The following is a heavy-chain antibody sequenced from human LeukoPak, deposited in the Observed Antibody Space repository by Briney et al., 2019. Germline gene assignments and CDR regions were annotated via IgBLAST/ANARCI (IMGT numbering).Heavy chain of an antibody. CDR3: ATAPILRGEAGEQYKYGMDV. D-gene: IGHD2-2*02. CDR2: VYHSGTP. V-gene: IGHV4-4*02. J-gene: IGHJ6*02. CDR1: VGFISSGNW. Sequence: SETLSLICAVSVGFISSGNWWSWVGQCPGKGVEWIGEVYHSGTPNNNPSHKSRVTISADTFKNHFSLKLISVTAADTAVYYCATAPILRGEAGEQYKYGMDVWGQGTTVIVSS.